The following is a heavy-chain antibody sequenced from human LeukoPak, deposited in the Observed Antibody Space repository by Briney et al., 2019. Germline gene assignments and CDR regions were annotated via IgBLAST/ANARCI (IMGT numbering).Heavy chain of an antibody. V-gene: IGHV3-13*01. CDR2: IGTAGDT. CDR3: ARVAKERVGGVYYFDY. CDR1: GFTFSDYD. J-gene: IGHJ4*02. D-gene: IGHD1-1*01. Sequence: GGSLRLSCAASGFTFSDYDMHWVRQATGKDLEWVSAIGTAGDTYYTGSVKGRFTISRENAKNSLYLQMNSLRAGDTAVYYCARVAKERVGGVYYFDYWGQGTLVTVSS.